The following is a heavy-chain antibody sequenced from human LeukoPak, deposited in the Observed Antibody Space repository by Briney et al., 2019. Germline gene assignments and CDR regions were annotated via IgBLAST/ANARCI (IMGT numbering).Heavy chain of an antibody. D-gene: IGHD7-27*01. CDR3: ARDRIPRLGRWGAFDI. Sequence: SGTLSLTCAVSGGSISSSNWWSWVRQPPGKGLEWIGEIYHSGSTNYNPSLKSRVTISVDKSKNQFSLKLSSVTAADTAVYYCARDRIPRLGRWGAFDIWGQGTMVTVSS. CDR1: GGSISSSNW. V-gene: IGHV4-4*02. CDR2: IYHSGST. J-gene: IGHJ3*02.